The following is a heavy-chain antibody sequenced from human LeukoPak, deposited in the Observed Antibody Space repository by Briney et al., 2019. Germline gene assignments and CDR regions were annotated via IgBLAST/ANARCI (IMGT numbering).Heavy chain of an antibody. CDR2: MYYSGST. CDR1: GGSISSGGYY. V-gene: IGHV4-31*03. CDR3: ARADYGTGGWFDP. D-gene: IGHD2-8*02. J-gene: IGHJ5*02. Sequence: SETLSLTCTVSGGSISSGGYYWSWIRQHPGKGLEWIGYMYYSGSTYYNPSLKSRVTISVDTSKNQFSLKLSSVTAADTAVYYCARADYGTGGWFDPWGQGTLVTVSS.